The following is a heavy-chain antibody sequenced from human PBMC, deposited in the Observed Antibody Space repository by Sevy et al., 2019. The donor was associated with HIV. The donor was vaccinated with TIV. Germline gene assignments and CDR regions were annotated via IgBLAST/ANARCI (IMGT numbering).Heavy chain of an antibody. D-gene: IGHD4-17*01. V-gene: IGHV3-30-3*01. CDR1: GFTFSSYA. J-gene: IGHJ4*02. CDR2: ISYDGSNK. CDR3: ASPRDDYGDYYFDY. Sequence: GGSLRLSCAASGFTFSSYAMHWVRHAPGKGLEWVAVISYDGSNKYYADSVKGRFTISRDNSKNTLYLQMNSLRAEDTAVYYCASPRDDYGDYYFDYWGQGTLVTVSS.